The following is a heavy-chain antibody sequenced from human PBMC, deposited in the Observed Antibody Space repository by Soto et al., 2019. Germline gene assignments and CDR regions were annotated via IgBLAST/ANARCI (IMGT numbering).Heavy chain of an antibody. J-gene: IGHJ4*02. Sequence: LSLTCTVSGGSISSYYWSWIRQPPGKGLEWIGYIYYSGSTNYNPSLKSRVTISVDTSKNQFSLKLSSVTAADTAVYYCARHKSSGWSYYFDYWGQGTLVTVSS. CDR3: ARHKSSGWSYYFDY. CDR2: IYYSGST. V-gene: IGHV4-59*01. D-gene: IGHD6-19*01. CDR1: GGSISSYY.